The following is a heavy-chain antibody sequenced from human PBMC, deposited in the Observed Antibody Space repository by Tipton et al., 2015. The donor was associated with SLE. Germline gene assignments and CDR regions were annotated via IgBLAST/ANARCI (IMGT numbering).Heavy chain of an antibody. V-gene: IGHV4-39*01. J-gene: IGHJ5*02. CDR2: IYYSGST. Sequence: PGLVKPSETLSLTCTVSGGSISSGSYFWGWIRQPPGKGLEWIGSIYYSGSTYYNPSLKSRVTISVDTSKNQFSLKLSSVTAADTAVYYCARQRLGYDSCNWFDPWGQGTLVTVSS. D-gene: IGHD3-3*01. CDR1: GGSISSGSYF. CDR3: ARQRLGYDSCNWFDP.